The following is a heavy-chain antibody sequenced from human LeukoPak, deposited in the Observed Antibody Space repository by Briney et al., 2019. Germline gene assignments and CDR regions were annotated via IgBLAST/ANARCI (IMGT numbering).Heavy chain of an antibody. V-gene: IGHV3-30*18. D-gene: IGHD3-16*01. CDR2: ISYDGSDK. CDR3: AKALGKSLEDY. CDR1: GFTFSSYG. J-gene: IGHJ4*02. Sequence: GGSLRLSCAASGFTFSSYGMHWVRQAPGKGLEWVAVISYDGSDKYYADSVKGRFTISRDNSKNTLYLQMNSLRAEDTAVYYCAKALGKSLEDYWGQGTLVTVSS.